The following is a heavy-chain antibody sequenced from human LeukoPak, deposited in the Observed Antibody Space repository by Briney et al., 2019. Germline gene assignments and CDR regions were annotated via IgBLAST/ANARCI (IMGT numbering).Heavy chain of an antibody. CDR2: ISSSSSTI. CDR1: GFTFSSYS. Sequence: GGSLRLSCAASGFTFSSYSMNWVRPAPGKGLEWVSYISSSSSTIYYADSVKGRFTISRDNAKNSLYLQMNSLRAEDTAVYYCARDSYAPRYYFDYWGQGTLVTVSS. J-gene: IGHJ4*02. V-gene: IGHV3-48*01. D-gene: IGHD2-2*01. CDR3: ARDSYAPRYYFDY.